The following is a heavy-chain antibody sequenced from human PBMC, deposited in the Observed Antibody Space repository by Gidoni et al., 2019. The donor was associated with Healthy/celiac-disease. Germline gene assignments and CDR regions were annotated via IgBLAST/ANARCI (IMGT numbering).Heavy chain of an antibody. D-gene: IGHD6-19*01. CDR2: INHSGST. V-gene: IGHV4-34*01. Sequence: QVQLQQWGAGLLKPSETLSLTCAVYGGSFSGYYWSRIRQPPGKGLEWIGEINHSGSTNSNPSLKSRGTISVDTSKNQFSLRLSSVTAADTAVYYCARIGRIAVAGKREILDYYYYYGMDVWGQGTTVTVSS. J-gene: IGHJ6*02. CDR3: ARIGRIAVAGKREILDYYYYYGMDV. CDR1: GGSFSGYY.